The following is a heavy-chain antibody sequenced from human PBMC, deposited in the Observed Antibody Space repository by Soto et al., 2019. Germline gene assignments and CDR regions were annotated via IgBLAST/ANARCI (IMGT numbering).Heavy chain of an antibody. CDR3: ARRSRYRSGWRQLHYYYGMDV. J-gene: IGHJ6*02. V-gene: IGHV1-69*01. CDR1: GGTFSRYA. CDR2: IMPIFGTA. Sequence: SVKRSCKASGGTFSRYAISWERQTPGQGXEWMGGIMPIFGTANYAQKFQGRVTNTADESTSTAYMELRSLRSEDTAVYYCARRSRYRSGWRQLHYYYGMDVWGQGTT. D-gene: IGHD6-19*01.